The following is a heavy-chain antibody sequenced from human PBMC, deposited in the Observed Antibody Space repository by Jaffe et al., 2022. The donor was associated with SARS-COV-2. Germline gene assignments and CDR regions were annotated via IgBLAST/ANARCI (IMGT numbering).Heavy chain of an antibody. CDR3: VRQGGGYTHGADY. V-gene: IGHV4-39*01. CDR1: GGSISSSSDY. J-gene: IGHJ4*02. D-gene: IGHD5-18*01. CDR2: VYYSGST. Sequence: QLQLQESGPGLVKPSETLSLTCIVSGGSISSSSDYWGWIRQPPGKGLEWIGSVYYSGSTYYNPSLKSRVTISVDMSRTQLSLRVTSVTAADTAVYYCVRQGGGYTHGADYWGQGTLVTVSS.